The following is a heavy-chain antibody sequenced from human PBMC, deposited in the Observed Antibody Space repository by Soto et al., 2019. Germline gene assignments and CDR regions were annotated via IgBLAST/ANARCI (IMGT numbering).Heavy chain of an antibody. D-gene: IGHD6-13*01. CDR3: ARRYTRAFDI. V-gene: IGHV4-61*05. CDR2: IYSCWRT. J-gene: IGHJ3*02. Sequence: TENLSLTCAVSGASISSPSSYWAWFCRSPWKALEWIAYIYSCWRTNYIPSPKTRLTISVDTSKNQFSLKLSSVTAAYTALYYCARRYTRAFDIWGQETMVTFFS. CDR1: GASISSPSSY.